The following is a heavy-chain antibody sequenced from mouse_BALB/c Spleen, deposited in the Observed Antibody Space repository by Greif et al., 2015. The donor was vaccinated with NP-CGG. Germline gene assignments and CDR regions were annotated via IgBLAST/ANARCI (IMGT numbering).Heavy chain of an antibody. V-gene: IGHV1-7*01. Sequence: LQESGAELAKPGASVKMSCKASGYTFTSYWMHWVKQRPGQGLEWIGYINPSTGYTEYNQKFKDKATLTADKSSSTAYMQLSSLTSEDSAVYYCIRGFSYYGSRRNAMDYWGQGTSVTVSS. CDR3: IRGFSYYGSRRNAMDY. CDR1: GYTFTSYW. D-gene: IGHD1-1*01. J-gene: IGHJ4*01. CDR2: INPSTGYT.